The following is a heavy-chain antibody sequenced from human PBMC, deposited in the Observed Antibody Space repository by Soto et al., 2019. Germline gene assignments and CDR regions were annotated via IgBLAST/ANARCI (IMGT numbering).Heavy chain of an antibody. CDR2: IIPILGIA. CDR1: GGTFSSYT. D-gene: IGHD6-19*01. Sequence: QVQLVQSGAEVKKPGSSVQVSCKASGGTFSSYTISWVRQAPGQGLEWMGRIIPILGIANYAQKFQGRVTITADKSTSTAYMELSSLRSEDTAVYYCARGDSSGWYVSFDYWGQGTLVTVSS. V-gene: IGHV1-69*02. J-gene: IGHJ4*02. CDR3: ARGDSSGWYVSFDY.